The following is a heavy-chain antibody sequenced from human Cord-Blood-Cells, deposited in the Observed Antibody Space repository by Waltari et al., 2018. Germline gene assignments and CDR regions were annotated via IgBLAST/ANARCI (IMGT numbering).Heavy chain of an antibody. CDR1: GYTFSSYG. Sequence: QVQLVESGGGVVQPGRSLRLCCAASGYTFSSYGMHWARQAPGKGLEWVAVIWYDGSNKYYADSVKGRFTISRDNSKNTLYLQMNSLRAEDTAVYYCARGYSGYDPYYFDYWGQGTLVTVSS. CDR3: ARGYSGYDPYYFDY. CDR2: IWYDGSNK. V-gene: IGHV3-33*01. D-gene: IGHD5-12*01. J-gene: IGHJ4*02.